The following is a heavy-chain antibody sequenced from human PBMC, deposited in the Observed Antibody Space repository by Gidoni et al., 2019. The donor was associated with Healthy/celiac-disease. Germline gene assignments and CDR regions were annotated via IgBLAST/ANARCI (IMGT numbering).Heavy chain of an antibody. J-gene: IGHJ3*02. CDR2: INAGNGNT. V-gene: IGHV1-3*01. CDR3: ARDRGYCSGGSCYGLDAFDI. D-gene: IGHD2-15*01. CDR1: GYTFTSYA. Sequence: QVQLVQSGAEVKKPGASVQVSCKASGYTFTSYAMHWVRQAPGQRLEWMGWINAGNGNTKYSQKFQGRVTITRDTSASTAYMELSSLRSEDTAVYYCARDRGYCSGGSCYGLDAFDIWGQGTMVTVSS.